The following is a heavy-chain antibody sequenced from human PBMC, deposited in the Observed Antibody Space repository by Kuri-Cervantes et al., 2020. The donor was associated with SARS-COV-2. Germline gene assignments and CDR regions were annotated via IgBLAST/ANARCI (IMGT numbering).Heavy chain of an antibody. J-gene: IGHJ4*02. V-gene: IGHV3-73*01. Sequence: GGSLRLSCAASGFTFSGSTLHWVRQASGKGLEWVGRIRSKADSYETLYGASVKGRFTISRDDSKSIAYLQMNSLKTEDTAVYYCTSYKTKAVAATYYFDYWGQGTLVTVSS. CDR1: GFTFSGST. CDR2: IRSKADSYET. CDR3: TSYKTKAVAATYYFDY. D-gene: IGHD2-15*01.